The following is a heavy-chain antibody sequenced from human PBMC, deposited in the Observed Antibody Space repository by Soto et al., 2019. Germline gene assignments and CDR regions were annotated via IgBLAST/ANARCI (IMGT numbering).Heavy chain of an antibody. CDR3: TPPAGTSCWYRNWFDP. Sequence: GGSLRLSCAASGFTFSNSWMNWVRQAPGKGLEWVGRIKSKTDGGTTDYAAPEKGRFTISRDDSKNTLYLQMNSLKTEDTAVYYCTPPAGTSCWYRNWFDPWGQGTLVTVSS. D-gene: IGHD6-19*01. V-gene: IGHV3-15*07. CDR1: GFTFSNSW. CDR2: IKSKTDGGTT. J-gene: IGHJ5*02.